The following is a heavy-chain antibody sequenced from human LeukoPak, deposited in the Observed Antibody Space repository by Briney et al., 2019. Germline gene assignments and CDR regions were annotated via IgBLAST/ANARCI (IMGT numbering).Heavy chain of an antibody. CDR1: GFTFSSHA. Sequence: GGSLRLSCAASGFTFSSHAMTWVRQAPGKGLEWVSAISGSGGSTYYADSVKGRFTISRDNSKNTLYLQMNSLRAEDTAVYYCAKDTELYGDYGSNDYWGQGTLVTVSS. D-gene: IGHD4-17*01. V-gene: IGHV3-23*01. CDR2: ISGSGGST. CDR3: AKDTELYGDYGSNDY. J-gene: IGHJ4*02.